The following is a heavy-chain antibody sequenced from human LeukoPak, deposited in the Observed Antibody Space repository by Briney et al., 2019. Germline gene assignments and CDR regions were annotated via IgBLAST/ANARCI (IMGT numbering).Heavy chain of an antibody. CDR3: ASGSYSFYYFDY. J-gene: IGHJ4*02. Sequence: SETLSLTCTVSGGSISRYYWSWIRQPPGKGLEWIGYIYYSGSTIYNPSLKSRVTISLDTSKNQFSLKLSSVTAADTAVYYCASGSYSFYYFDYWGQGTLVTVSS. CDR1: GGSISRYY. CDR2: IYYSGST. V-gene: IGHV4-59*01. D-gene: IGHD1-26*01.